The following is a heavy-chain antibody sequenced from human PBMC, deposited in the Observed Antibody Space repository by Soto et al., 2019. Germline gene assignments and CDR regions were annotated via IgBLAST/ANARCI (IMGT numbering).Heavy chain of an antibody. J-gene: IGHJ3*02. CDR1: GLIFDDYA. CDR3: AKDEGTFVRDGFDI. D-gene: IGHD3-16*01. CDR2: ISWDSGRI. V-gene: IGHV3-9*01. Sequence: EVQLVESGGDLVQPGRSLRLSCAASGLIFDDYAMHWVRQAPGKGLEWVSGISWDSGRIGYADSVKGRFTISRDNAKKSLYLQMNSLRPEDTALYYCAKDEGTFVRDGFDIWGQGTMVTVSS.